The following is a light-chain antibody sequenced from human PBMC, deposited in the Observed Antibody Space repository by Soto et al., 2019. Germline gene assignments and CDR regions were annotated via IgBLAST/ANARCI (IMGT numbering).Light chain of an antibody. CDR3: CSYAGSYTYV. J-gene: IGLJ1*01. Sequence: QSVLTQPRLVSGSPGQSVTSSCTGTSSDVGGYNYVSWYQQHPGKAPKLMIYNVSERPSGVPDRFSGSKSDNTASLTISGLQAEDEADYYCCSYAGSYTYVFGTGTKVTVL. CDR1: SSDVGGYNY. V-gene: IGLV2-11*01. CDR2: NVS.